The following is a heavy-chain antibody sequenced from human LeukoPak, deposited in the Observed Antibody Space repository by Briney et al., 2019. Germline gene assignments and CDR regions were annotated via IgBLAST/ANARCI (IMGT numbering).Heavy chain of an antibody. D-gene: IGHD2-21*02. CDR3: AKDLLFPKFGSES. CDR2: ISISGDGT. Sequence: GGSLRLTCAASGFTFTRYALSWVRQAPGKGLEWVSAISISGDGTYYADSVKGRFTISRDNSRNMLFLQMNSLTTEDTAVYYCAKDLLFPKFGSESWGQGTLVTVSS. J-gene: IGHJ5*02. CDR1: GFTFTRYA. V-gene: IGHV3-23*01.